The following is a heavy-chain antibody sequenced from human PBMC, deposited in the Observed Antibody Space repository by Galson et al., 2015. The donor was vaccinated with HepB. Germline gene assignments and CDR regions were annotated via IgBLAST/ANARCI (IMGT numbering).Heavy chain of an antibody. J-gene: IGHJ5*02. D-gene: IGHD2-2*01. CDR3: ARVSYCSSTSCYGDWFDP. Sequence: SGAEVKKPGESLKISCKGSGYSFTSYWIGWVRQMPGKGLEWMGIIYPGDSDTRYSPSFQGQVTISADKSISTAYLQWSSLKASDTAMYYCARVSYCSSTSCYGDWFDPWGQGTLVTVSS. V-gene: IGHV5-51*01. CDR1: GYSFTSYW. CDR2: IYPGDSDT.